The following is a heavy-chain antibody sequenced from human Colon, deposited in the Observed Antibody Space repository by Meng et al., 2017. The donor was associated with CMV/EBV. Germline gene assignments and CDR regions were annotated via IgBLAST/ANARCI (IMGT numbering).Heavy chain of an antibody. CDR3: ESLSGGDFNY. J-gene: IGHJ4*02. V-gene: IGHV1-2*02. CDR2: INPITGGT. Sequence: LVQVGDGVKKPGASVNVYGKASGYTFTGYFMYWVRQAPGKGLEWLGVINPITGGTNYAQKFQGRVTMTRDTSMNTAYMELSRLRSDDTAVYYCESLSGGDFNYWGQGTLVTVSS. D-gene: IGHD1-26*01. CDR1: GYTFTGYF.